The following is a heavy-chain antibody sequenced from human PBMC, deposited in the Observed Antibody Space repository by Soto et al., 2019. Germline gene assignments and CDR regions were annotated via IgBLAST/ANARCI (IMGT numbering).Heavy chain of an antibody. CDR3: ARGWYYYYDSSGPLDY. CDR1: GYTFTSYG. J-gene: IGHJ4*02. D-gene: IGHD3-22*01. V-gene: IGHV1-18*01. CDR2: ISAYNGNT. Sequence: ASVKVSCKASGYTFTSYGISWVRQAPGQGLEWMGWISAYNGNTNYAQKLQGRVTMTTDTSTSTAYMELRSLRSDDTAVYYCARGWYYYYDSSGPLDYWGQGTLVTVSS.